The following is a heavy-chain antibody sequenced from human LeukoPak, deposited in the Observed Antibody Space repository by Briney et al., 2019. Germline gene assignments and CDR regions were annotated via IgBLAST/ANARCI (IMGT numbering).Heavy chain of an antibody. Sequence: ASVKVSCKVSGYTLTELSMHLVRQAPGKGLEWMGGFDPEDGETIYAQKFQGRVTMTEDTSTDTAYMELSSLRSEDTAVYYCATGTYYYDSSGYKYWGQGTLVTVSS. V-gene: IGHV1-24*01. J-gene: IGHJ4*02. CDR2: FDPEDGET. CDR3: ATGTYYYDSSGYKY. D-gene: IGHD3-22*01. CDR1: GYTLTELS.